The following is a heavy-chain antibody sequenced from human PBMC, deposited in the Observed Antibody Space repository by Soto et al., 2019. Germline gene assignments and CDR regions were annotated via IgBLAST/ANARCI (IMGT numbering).Heavy chain of an antibody. CDR2: IYYSGST. CDR1: GGSISSGGYY. V-gene: IGHV4-31*03. D-gene: IGHD4-17*01. CDR3: ARSPEATVTAFDY. Sequence: QVQLQESGPGLVKPSQTLSLTCTVSGGSISSGGYYWSWIRQHPGKGLEWIGYIYYSGSTYYNPSLKSRVTIAVDTYKNQFSLKLSSVTAADTAVYYCARSPEATVTAFDYWGQGTLVTVSS. J-gene: IGHJ4*02.